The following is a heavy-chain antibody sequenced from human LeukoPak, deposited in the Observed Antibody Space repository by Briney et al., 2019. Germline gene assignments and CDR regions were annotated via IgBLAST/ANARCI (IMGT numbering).Heavy chain of an antibody. V-gene: IGHV3-23*01. CDR3: AKDGDSHSPPYYFDY. Sequence: GGSLRLSCAASGFTSSSYAMNWVRQAPGKGLEWVSALSGSGANTYYADSVKGRFTISRDNSKNTLYLQMNSLRAEDTAVYYCAKDGDSHSPPYYFDYWGQGTLVTVSS. D-gene: IGHD2-21*01. CDR1: GFTSSSYA. CDR2: LSGSGANT. J-gene: IGHJ4*02.